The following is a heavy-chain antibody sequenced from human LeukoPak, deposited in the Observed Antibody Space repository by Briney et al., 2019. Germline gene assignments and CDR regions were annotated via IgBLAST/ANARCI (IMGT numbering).Heavy chain of an antibody. CDR2: INDRGHT. Sequence: PSETLSLTCAVHGGSFTGYHWNWIRQSPGKGLEWIGEINDRGHTNYNPSLESRVTISVDTSKKQFSLKLNSVTAADTAVYYCARDPTTVVTTPYYFDFWDQGTLVTVSS. D-gene: IGHD4-23*01. CDR3: ARDPTTVVTTPYYFDF. CDR1: GGSFTGYH. J-gene: IGHJ4*02. V-gene: IGHV4-34*01.